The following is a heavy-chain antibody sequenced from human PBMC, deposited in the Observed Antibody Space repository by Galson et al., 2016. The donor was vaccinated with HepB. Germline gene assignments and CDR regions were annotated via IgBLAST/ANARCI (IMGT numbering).Heavy chain of an antibody. Sequence: SVKVSCKASGYTFTRYGISWVRQAPGQGLEWMGWISTYNGNTKYAQNLQDRLTMTTDTPTSTAYMELRSLRYDDTAVYYCVRGGLGVWGQGTTVTVSS. D-gene: IGHD7-27*01. CDR3: VRGGLGV. J-gene: IGHJ6*02. V-gene: IGHV1-18*01. CDR2: ISTYNGNT. CDR1: GYTFTRYG.